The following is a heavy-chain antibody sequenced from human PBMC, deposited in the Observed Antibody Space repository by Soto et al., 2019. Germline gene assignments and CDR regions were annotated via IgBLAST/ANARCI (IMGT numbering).Heavy chain of an antibody. Sequence: GGSLRLSCAASGFTFSSYGMHWVRQAPGKGLEWVAPIWFDGSDKYYTESVKGRFTISRDNSKSTLYLQMNSLRAEDTAVYYCARLYCSASSCYSVGDFDIRGQGTMVTVSS. CDR3: ARLYCSASSCYSVGDFDI. V-gene: IGHV3-33*01. CDR1: GFTFSSYG. D-gene: IGHD2-15*01. J-gene: IGHJ3*02. CDR2: IWFDGSDK.